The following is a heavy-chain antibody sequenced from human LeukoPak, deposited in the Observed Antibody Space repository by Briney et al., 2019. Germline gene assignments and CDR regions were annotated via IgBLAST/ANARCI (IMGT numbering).Heavy chain of an antibody. V-gene: IGHV3-7*02. J-gene: IGHJ4*02. CDR2: IKQDGSEK. D-gene: IGHD1-14*01. CDR1: GFTFSSYC. CDR3: ARTTVRGGPAKATYSDY. Sequence: GGSLRLSCAASGFTFSSYCMTWVRQAPGKGLEWVANIKQDGSEKYYVDSVKGRFTISRDNAKNSLYLQMNSLRAEDTAVYYCARTTVRGGPAKATYSDYWGQGTLVTVSS.